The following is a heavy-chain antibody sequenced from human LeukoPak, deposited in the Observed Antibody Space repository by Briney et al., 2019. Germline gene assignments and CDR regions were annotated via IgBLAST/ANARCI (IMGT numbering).Heavy chain of an antibody. Sequence: ASETLSLTCTVSGGSISSGDYYWSWIRQPPGKGLEWIGYIYYSGSTYYNPSLRSRVTISVDTSKNQFSLKLSSVTAADTAVYYCARVMREWELPFAYWGQGALVTVSS. CDR2: IYYSGST. CDR3: ARVMREWELPFAY. CDR1: GGSISSGDYY. V-gene: IGHV4-30-4*01. J-gene: IGHJ4*02. D-gene: IGHD1-26*01.